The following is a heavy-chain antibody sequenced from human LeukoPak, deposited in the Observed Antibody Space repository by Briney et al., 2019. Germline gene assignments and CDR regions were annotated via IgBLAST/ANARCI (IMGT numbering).Heavy chain of an antibody. J-gene: IGHJ6*03. V-gene: IGHV4-34*01. CDR1: GGSFSGYY. CDR3: ARDPYSGSYGADYYYYMDV. CDR2: INHSGST. D-gene: IGHD1-26*01. Sequence: SETLSLTCAVYGGSFSGYYWSWIRQPPGKGLEWIGEINHSGSTNYDPSLKSRVTISVDTSKNQFSLKLSSVTAADTAVYYCARDPYSGSYGADYYYYMDVWGKGTTVTISS.